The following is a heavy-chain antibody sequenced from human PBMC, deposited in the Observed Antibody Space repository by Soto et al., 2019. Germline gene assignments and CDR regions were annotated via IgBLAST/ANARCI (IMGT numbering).Heavy chain of an antibody. J-gene: IGHJ6*02. CDR2: ISAYNGNT. V-gene: IGHV1-18*04. D-gene: IGHD4-17*01. Sequence: ASVKVSCKASGYTFTSYCISWVRQAPGQGLEWMGWISAYNGNTNYAQKLQGRVTMTTDTSTSTAYIELRSLRSEDTAVYYCARYLASFGEYGNYYYYGTDVWRQGTTVTVSS. CDR1: GYTFTSYC. CDR3: ARYLASFGEYGNYYYYGTDV.